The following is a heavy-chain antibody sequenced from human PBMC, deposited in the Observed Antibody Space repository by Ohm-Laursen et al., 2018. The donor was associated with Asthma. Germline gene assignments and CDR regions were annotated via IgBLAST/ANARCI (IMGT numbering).Heavy chain of an antibody. Sequence: SQTLSLTCTVSGGSISSGGYYWSWIRQHPGKGLEWIGYIYYSGSTYYNPSLKSRVTISVDTSKNQFSLKLGSVTAADTAVYYCAREGGATVTTNKYYYYGMDVWGQGTTVTVSS. D-gene: IGHD4-17*01. CDR2: IYYSGST. V-gene: IGHV4-31*03. CDR3: AREGGATVTTNKYYYYGMDV. CDR1: GGSISSGGYY. J-gene: IGHJ6*02.